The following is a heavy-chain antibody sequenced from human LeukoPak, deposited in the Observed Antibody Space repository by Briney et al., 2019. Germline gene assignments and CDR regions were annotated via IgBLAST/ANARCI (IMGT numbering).Heavy chain of an antibody. CDR3: TAAPNTTPGSLGH. D-gene: IGHD6-25*01. J-gene: IGHJ4*02. CDR1: GFIFSDYY. V-gene: IGHV3-11*01. Sequence: RGGSLTLSCAASGFIFSDYYMNWIRQAPGKGLEWVSYSSSSGSNTYYADSVKGRFTISSDYAKNALFLQMNSLRAEDTAVYYCTAAPNTTPGSLGHWGQGTLVTVSS. CDR2: SSSSGSNT.